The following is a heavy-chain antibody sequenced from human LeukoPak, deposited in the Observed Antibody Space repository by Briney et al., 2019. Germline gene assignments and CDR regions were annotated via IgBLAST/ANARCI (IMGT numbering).Heavy chain of an antibody. V-gene: IGHV3-23*01. CDR1: GFTFSSYD. Sequence: GGSLRLSCAASGFTFSSYDMSWVRQAPGKGLEWVSGISGSGGNTYYADSVKGRFTISRDSAKNSLYLQMNSLRAEDTAVYYCAGIPPPFRCSAGSCYSNAFDIWGQGTMVTVSS. CDR3: AGIPPPFRCSAGSCYSNAFDI. D-gene: IGHD2-15*01. J-gene: IGHJ3*02. CDR2: ISGSGGNT.